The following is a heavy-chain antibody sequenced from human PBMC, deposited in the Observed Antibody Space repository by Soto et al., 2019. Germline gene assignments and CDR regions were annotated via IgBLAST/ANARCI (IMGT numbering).Heavy chain of an antibody. V-gene: IGHV3-7*01. J-gene: IGHJ6*02. CDR1: GFTFSSYW. Sequence: EVQLVESGGGLVQPGGSLRLSCAASGFTFSSYWMSWVRQAPGKGLEWVANIKQDGSEKYYVDSVKGRFTISRDNAKNSLYLQMNSLRAEDTAVYYCARDRGIVVVPAAKPYYYGMDVWGQGTTVTVSS. CDR3: ARDRGIVVVPAAKPYYYGMDV. D-gene: IGHD2-2*02. CDR2: IKQDGSEK.